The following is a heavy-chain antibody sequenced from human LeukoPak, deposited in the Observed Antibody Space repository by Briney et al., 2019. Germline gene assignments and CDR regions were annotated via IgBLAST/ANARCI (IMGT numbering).Heavy chain of an antibody. CDR3: ATSSNPNWFDP. V-gene: IGHV4-31*03. J-gene: IGHJ5*02. CDR1: GGSISSGGYY. Sequence: PSQTLSLTCTVSGGSISSGGYYWSWIRQHPGKGLEWIGSIYYSGGTYYNPSLESRITISVDTSKNHFSLKLRSVAAADTAAYYCATSSNPNWFDPWGQGTLVTVSS. CDR2: IYYSGGT. D-gene: IGHD2-15*01.